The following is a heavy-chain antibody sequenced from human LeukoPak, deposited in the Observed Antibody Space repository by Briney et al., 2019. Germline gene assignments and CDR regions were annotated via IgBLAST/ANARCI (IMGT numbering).Heavy chain of an antibody. CDR1: GGSFSGYY. D-gene: IGHD3-22*01. CDR3: AREASSGSDGTDV. CDR2: INHSGST. J-gene: IGHJ6*02. Sequence: SETLSLTCAVYGGSFSGYYWSWIRQPPGKGLEWIGEINHSGSTNYNPSLKSRVTISVDTSKNQFSLKLSSVTAADTAVYYCAREASSGSDGTDVWGQGTTVTVSS. V-gene: IGHV4-34*01.